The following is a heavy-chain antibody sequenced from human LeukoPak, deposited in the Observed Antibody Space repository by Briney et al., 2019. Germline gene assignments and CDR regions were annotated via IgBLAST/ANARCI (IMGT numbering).Heavy chain of an antibody. CDR3: ARDLPYYGRGSTFDY. V-gene: IGHV3-21*01. CDR1: GFTFSSYS. J-gene: IGHJ4*02. CDR2: ISSNSSYI. Sequence: PGGSLRLSCAASGFTFSSYSMNWVRQATGKGLEWVSSISSNSSYINYADSVKGRFTISRDNAKNSLYLQMNSLRAEDTAVYYCARDLPYYGRGSTFDYWGQGTLVTVSS. D-gene: IGHD3-22*01.